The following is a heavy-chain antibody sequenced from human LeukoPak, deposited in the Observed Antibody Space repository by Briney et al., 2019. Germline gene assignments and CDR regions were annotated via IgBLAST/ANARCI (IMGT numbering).Heavy chain of an antibody. CDR1: GGTFSSYA. CDR3: AREYYDILTGYYRYIGMFDY. Sequence: SVKVSCKASGGTFSSYAISWVRQAPGQGLEWMGGIIPIFGTANYAQKFQGRVTITADESTSTAYLELSSLRSEDTAVYYCAREYYDILTGYYRYIGMFDYWGQGTLVTVSS. J-gene: IGHJ4*02. V-gene: IGHV1-69*13. D-gene: IGHD3-9*01. CDR2: IIPIFGTA.